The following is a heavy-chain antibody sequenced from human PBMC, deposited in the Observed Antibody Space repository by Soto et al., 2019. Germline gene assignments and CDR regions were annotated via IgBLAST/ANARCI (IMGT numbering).Heavy chain of an antibody. CDR2: INSDGRST. V-gene: IGHV3-74*01. CDR1: GFSFSSYW. J-gene: IGHJ6*03. D-gene: IGHD2-2*01. Sequence: EVQLVESGGGLVQPGGSLRLSCAASGFSFSSYWMHWVRQAPGKGLVCVSRINSDGRSTSYADFVKGRFTISRDNAKNTLYLQMNSLRAGDTAVYYCARVFCSSTSCLYYMDVWGKGTTVTVSS. CDR3: ARVFCSSTSCLYYMDV.